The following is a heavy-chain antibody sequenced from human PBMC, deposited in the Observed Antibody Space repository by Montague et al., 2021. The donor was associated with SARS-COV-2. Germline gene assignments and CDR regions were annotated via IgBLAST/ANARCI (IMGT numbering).Heavy chain of an antibody. V-gene: IGHV3-23*01. J-gene: IGHJ4*02. D-gene: IGHD1-26*01. Sequence: SLRLSCGAFGFNFNNYAMIWVRQAPGKGLEWVSVISGGGDDTYSXDSXRGRFTISRDNFKKTLSLQMNSLRAEDTAIYYCAKAAYMPYSGGYWDSWGQGALVTVSS. CDR3: AKAAYMPYSGGYWDS. CDR2: ISGGGDDT. CDR1: GFNFNNYA.